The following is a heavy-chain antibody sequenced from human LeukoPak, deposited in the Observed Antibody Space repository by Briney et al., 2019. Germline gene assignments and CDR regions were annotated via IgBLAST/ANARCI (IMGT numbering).Heavy chain of an antibody. Sequence: ASVKVSCKASGYTFTSYGISWVRQAPGQGLEWMGWISAYNGNTNYAQKLQGRVTMTTDTSTSTAYMELRSLRSDDTAAYYCARDSTSYSGYGRDAFDIWGQGTMVTVSS. V-gene: IGHV1-18*01. CDR1: GYTFTSYG. CDR2: ISAYNGNT. D-gene: IGHD5-12*01. J-gene: IGHJ3*02. CDR3: ARDSTSYSGYGRDAFDI.